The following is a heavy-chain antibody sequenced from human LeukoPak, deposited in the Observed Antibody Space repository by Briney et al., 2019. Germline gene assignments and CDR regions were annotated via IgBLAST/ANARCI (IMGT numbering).Heavy chain of an antibody. Sequence: GGSLRLSCAASGFTFSSYSMNWVRQAPGKGLEWVSSISSSSSYIYYADSVKGRFTISRDNAKNSLYLQMNSLRAEDTAVYYCARDSAVVVVAPYYMDVWGKGTTVTVSS. CDR3: ARDSAVVVVAPYYMDV. CDR2: ISSSSSYI. V-gene: IGHV3-21*01. CDR1: GFTFSSYS. J-gene: IGHJ6*03. D-gene: IGHD2-15*01.